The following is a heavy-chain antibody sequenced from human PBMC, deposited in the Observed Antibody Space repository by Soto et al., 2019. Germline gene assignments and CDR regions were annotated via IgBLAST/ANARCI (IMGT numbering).Heavy chain of an antibody. J-gene: IGHJ5*02. V-gene: IGHV4-30-2*01. CDR3: ARVAGSGWYDE. CDR2: IHRSGST. Sequence: SETLSLTCAVSGGSISSGGYSWSWIRQPAGGGLEWIGDIHRSGSTYYNPSLKSRVTMSVDRSKHQFSLNLSSVTAADTAVYYCARVAGSGWYDEWGQGTLVTVSS. D-gene: IGHD6-19*01. CDR1: GGSISSGGYS.